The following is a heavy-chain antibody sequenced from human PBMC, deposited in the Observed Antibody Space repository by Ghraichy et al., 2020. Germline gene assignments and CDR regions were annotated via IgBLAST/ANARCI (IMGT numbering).Heavy chain of an antibody. Sequence: LSLTCAASGFTFSNAWMSWVRQAPGKGLEWVGRIKSKTDGGTTDYAAPVKGRFTISRDDSKNTLYLQMNSLKTEDTAVYYCTTRHIVRGGDCSYYWGQGTLVTVSS. CDR2: IKSKTDGGTT. J-gene: IGHJ4*02. D-gene: IGHD2-21*02. CDR1: GFTFSNAW. CDR3: TTRHIVRGGDCSYY. V-gene: IGHV3-15*01.